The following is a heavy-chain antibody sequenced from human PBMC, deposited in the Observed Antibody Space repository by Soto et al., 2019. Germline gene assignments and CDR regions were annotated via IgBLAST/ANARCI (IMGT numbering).Heavy chain of an antibody. J-gene: IGHJ4*02. CDR2: ISGSGGST. Sequence: PGGSLRLSCAASGFTFSSYAMSWVRQAPGKGLEWVSAISGSGGSTYYADSVKGRFTISRDSSKKTLYLQMNSLRAEDTAVYYCAKAGYDFTAAPSPPNYWRQGTLPTVSS. D-gene: IGHD5-12*01. CDR3: AKAGYDFTAAPSPPNY. V-gene: IGHV3-23*01. CDR1: GFTFSSYA.